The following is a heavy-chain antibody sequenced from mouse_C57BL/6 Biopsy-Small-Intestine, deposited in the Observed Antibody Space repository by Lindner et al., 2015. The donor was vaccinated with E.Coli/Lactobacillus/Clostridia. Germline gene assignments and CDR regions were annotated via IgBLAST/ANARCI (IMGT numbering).Heavy chain of an antibody. D-gene: IGHD1-1*01. V-gene: IGHV5-17*01. CDR3: ATHYYGSRDY. Sequence: EVQLQESGGGLVKPGGSLKLSCAASGITLSDYGMYWVRQAPEKGLEWVAYISGGSSTIYYADTVKGRFTISRDNAKNTLFLQMTSLRSEDTAVYYCATHYYGSRDYWGQGTTLTVSS. CDR1: GITLSDYG. CDR2: ISGGSSTI. J-gene: IGHJ2*01.